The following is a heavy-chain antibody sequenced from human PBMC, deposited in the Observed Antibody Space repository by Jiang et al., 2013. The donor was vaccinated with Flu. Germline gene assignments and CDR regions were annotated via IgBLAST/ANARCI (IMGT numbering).Heavy chain of an antibody. CDR3: ARDYDYVWGSPRAFDI. CDR1: GFSLSTSGMC. J-gene: IGHJ3*02. CDR2: IDWDDDK. Sequence: KPTQTLTLTCTFSGFSLSTSGMCVSWIRQPPGKALEWLARIDWDDDKYYSTSLKTRLTISKDTSKNQVVLTMTNMDPVDTATYYCARDYDYVWGSPRAFDIWDQGTMVTVSS. V-gene: IGHV2-70*11. D-gene: IGHD3-16*01.